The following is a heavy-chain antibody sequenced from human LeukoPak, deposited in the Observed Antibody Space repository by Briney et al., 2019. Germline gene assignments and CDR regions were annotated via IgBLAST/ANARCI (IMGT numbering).Heavy chain of an antibody. CDR2: ISSSGSNI. CDR3: ARRRDYFDY. V-gene: IGHV3-11*01. CDR1: GFTLSDYY. J-gene: IGHJ4*02. Sequence: GGSLRLSCAASGFTLSDYYMSWIRQAPGKGLEWISYISSSGSNIYYADSVKGRFTMSRDNAKGSLYLQMNSLRAEDTAIYYCARRRDYFDYWGQGTLVTVSA.